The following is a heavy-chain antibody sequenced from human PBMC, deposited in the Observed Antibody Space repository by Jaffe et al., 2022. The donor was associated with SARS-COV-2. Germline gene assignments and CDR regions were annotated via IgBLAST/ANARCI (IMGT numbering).Heavy chain of an antibody. Sequence: QVQVQESGPGLVKPSETLSLTCTVSGGSINADGDFWTWIRQPPGKGLEFIGNLYYDGRTWCNPSLESRVSISLGTSRKSFSMRLTSVTTADTAVYFCAKYVRYSDWFETWGPGILVTVSS. D-gene: IGHD3-10*02. J-gene: IGHJ5*02. CDR3: AKYVRYSDWFET. CDR2: LYYDGRT. CDR1: GGSINADGDF. V-gene: IGHV4-39*01.